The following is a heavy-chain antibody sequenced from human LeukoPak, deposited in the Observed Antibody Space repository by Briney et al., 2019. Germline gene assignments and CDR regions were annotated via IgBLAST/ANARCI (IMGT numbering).Heavy chain of an antibody. CDR1: GFTFSSYS. V-gene: IGHV3-7*01. D-gene: IGHD5-18*01. J-gene: IGHJ4*02. CDR2: TKKDGSEK. CDR3: ARDLSGVAGYTYGRGIDY. Sequence: GGSLRPSCAAAGFTFSSYSMNWVRQAPGKGLERVANTKKDGSEKYYVDYVKGRFTISRDNAKTSLYLQMNSMRAEDTAVYYCARDLSGVAGYTYGRGIDYWGQGTLVTVSS.